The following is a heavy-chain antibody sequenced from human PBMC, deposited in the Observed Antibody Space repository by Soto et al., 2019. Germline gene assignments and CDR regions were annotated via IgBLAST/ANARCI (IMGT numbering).Heavy chain of an antibody. CDR2: IFHTGTT. D-gene: IGHD3-22*01. V-gene: IGHV4-59*08. CDR3: TTEAYDNSGSLAFDI. J-gene: IGHJ3*02. CDR1: GGSISNYY. Sequence: SETLSLTCTVSGGSISNYYYSWIRQPPGKGLEWIGYIFHTGTTSYNPSLKSRVAMSVDPSQSQFSLKLNSVTAADTAVYYCTTEAYDNSGSLAFDIWGQGTLVTV.